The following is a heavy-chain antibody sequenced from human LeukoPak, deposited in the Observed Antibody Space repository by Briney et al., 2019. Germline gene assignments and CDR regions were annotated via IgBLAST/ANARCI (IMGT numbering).Heavy chain of an antibody. J-gene: IGHJ4*02. D-gene: IGHD1-26*01. CDR1: GSTFILIW. Sequence: GRCLRLSLVASGSTFILIWISSVRQAPGKRLEWVGNIQPVGSEHYPVESVKGRFTISRDNARNSLYLQMNSLKTEDTAVYYCTRDREEQWGLLLPRLDYWGQGTLVTVSS. CDR3: TRDREEQWGLLLPRLDY. CDR2: IQPVGSEH. V-gene: IGHV3-7*03.